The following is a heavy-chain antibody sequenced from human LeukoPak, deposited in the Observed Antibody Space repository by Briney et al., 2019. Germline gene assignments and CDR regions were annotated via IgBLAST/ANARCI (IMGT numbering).Heavy chain of an antibody. Sequence: GASVKVSCKASGYTFTGYYIHWVRQAPGQGLEWMGWINPNSGGTNYAQKFQGRVTMTRDTSISTAYMELSRLRSDDTAVYYCARPYYYGSGSHLDYWGQGTLVTVSS. CDR1: GYTFTGYY. V-gene: IGHV1-2*02. D-gene: IGHD3-10*01. CDR3: ARPYYYGSGSHLDY. CDR2: INPNSGGT. J-gene: IGHJ4*02.